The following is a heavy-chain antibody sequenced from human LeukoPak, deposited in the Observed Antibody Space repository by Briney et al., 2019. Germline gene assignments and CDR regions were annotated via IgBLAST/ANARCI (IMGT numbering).Heavy chain of an antibody. CDR2: IYHSGST. D-gene: IGHD3-22*01. CDR3: ARREYYDSTGYYPTLY. J-gene: IGHJ4*02. V-gene: IGHV4-4*02. CDR1: GGSISSSSW. Sequence: PSETLSLTCAVSGGSISSSSWWSWVRQPPGKGLEWIGEIYHSGSTNYNPSLKSRVTISVDKSKNQSSLKLSSVSAADTAVYYCARREYYDSTGYYPTLYWGQGTLVTVSS.